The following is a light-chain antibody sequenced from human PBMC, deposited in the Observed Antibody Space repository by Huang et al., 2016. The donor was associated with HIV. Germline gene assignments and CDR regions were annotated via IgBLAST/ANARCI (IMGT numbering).Light chain of an antibody. CDR3: QQYGSSPLT. Sequence: EIVLTQSPGTLSLSPGERATLSCRASQSVSSHYLAWYQQKPGQAPRLLIYGASSRATGIPDRFSCSGSGTDFTLTISRLEPEDFAVYYCQQYGSSPLTFGGGTKVEIK. CDR2: GAS. V-gene: IGKV3-20*01. CDR1: QSVSSHY. J-gene: IGKJ4*01.